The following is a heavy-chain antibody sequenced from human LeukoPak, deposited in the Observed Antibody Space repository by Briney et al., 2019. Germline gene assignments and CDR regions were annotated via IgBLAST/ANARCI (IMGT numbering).Heavy chain of an antibody. D-gene: IGHD3-16*02. V-gene: IGHV1-2*02. CDR1: GYTFTGYY. J-gene: IGHJ4*02. CDR2: INPNSGGT. CDR3: ARGFGGVIDVIDY. Sequence: ASVKVSCKASGYTFTGYYMHWVRQAPGQGLEWMGWINPNSGGTNYAQKSQGRVTMTRDTSISTAYMELSRLRSDDTAVYYCARGFGGVIDVIDYWGQGTLVTVSS.